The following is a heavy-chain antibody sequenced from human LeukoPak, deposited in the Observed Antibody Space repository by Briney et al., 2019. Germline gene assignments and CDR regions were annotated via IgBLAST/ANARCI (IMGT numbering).Heavy chain of an antibody. Sequence: SETLSLTCTVSGGSISSYYWSWIRQPPGKGLEWIGYIYYSGSTNYNPSLKSRVTISVDTSKNQFSLKLSSVTAADTAVYYCARVKAGYDFWSGYSTEYYFDYWGQGTLVTVSS. D-gene: IGHD3-3*01. CDR3: ARVKAGYDFWSGYSTEYYFDY. CDR2: IYYSGST. J-gene: IGHJ4*02. V-gene: IGHV4-59*01. CDR1: GGSISSYY.